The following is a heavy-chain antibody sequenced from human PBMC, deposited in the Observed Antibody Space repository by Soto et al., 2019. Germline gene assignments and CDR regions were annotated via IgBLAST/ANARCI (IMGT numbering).Heavy chain of an antibody. J-gene: IGHJ3*02. V-gene: IGHV3-23*01. D-gene: IGHD3-22*01. CDR2: ISGSGGST. Sequence: PGGSLRLSCAASGFTFSSYAMSWVRQAPGKGLEWVSAISGSGGSTYYADSVKGRFTISRDNSKNTLYLQMNSLRAEDTAVYYCAKVSYDSSGYYFDPDAFDIWGQGTMVTGSS. CDR1: GFTFSSYA. CDR3: AKVSYDSSGYYFDPDAFDI.